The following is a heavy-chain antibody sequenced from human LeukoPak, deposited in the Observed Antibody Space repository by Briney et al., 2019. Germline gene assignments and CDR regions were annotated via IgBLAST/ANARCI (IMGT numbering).Heavy chain of an antibody. Sequence: ASVKVSCKASGYTFTRYVINRVREATGQGLEWMGWMNHNSGNTGYAQKFQGSVTMTRNTSISTTYMELSSLRSEDTAVYYRARQPRDGYNLVLDYWGLGTLVTVSS. J-gene: IGHJ4*02. D-gene: IGHD5-24*01. CDR2: MNHNSGNT. V-gene: IGHV1-8*01. CDR3: ARQPRDGYNLVLDY. CDR1: GYTFTRYV.